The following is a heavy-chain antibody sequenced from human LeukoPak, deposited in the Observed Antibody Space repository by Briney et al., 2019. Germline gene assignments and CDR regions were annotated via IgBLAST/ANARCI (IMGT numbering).Heavy chain of an antibody. CDR3: AKDLGYSGYGDAFDI. CDR2: ISWNSGSI. CDR1: GFTFSSYA. D-gene: IGHD5-12*01. J-gene: IGHJ3*02. Sequence: GGSLRLSCAASGFTFSSYAMSWVRQAPGKGLEWVSGISWNSGSIGYADSVKGRFTISRDNAKNSLHLQMNSLRAEDMALYYCAKDLGYSGYGDAFDIWGQGTMVTVSS. V-gene: IGHV3-9*03.